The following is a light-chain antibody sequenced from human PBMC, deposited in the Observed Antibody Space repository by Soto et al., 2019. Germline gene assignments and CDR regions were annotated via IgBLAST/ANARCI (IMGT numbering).Light chain of an antibody. CDR2: EAS. Sequence: DFHMTQSPSSLSASVGDRVTIACRASQDISDHLAWYQHKPGKVPKLLIYEASTLQLGVPSRFSGGGSGTDFTLTISSLQPEDVATYYCQKYNTTPRTFGQGTKVELK. CDR3: QKYNTTPRT. J-gene: IGKJ1*01. CDR1: QDISDH. V-gene: IGKV1-27*01.